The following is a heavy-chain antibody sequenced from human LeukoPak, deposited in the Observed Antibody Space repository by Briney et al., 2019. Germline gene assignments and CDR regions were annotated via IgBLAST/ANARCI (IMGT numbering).Heavy chain of an antibody. CDR3: ARDRIAVAGNYYYYGMDV. CDR1: SGSIDITNY. V-gene: IGHV4-4*02. J-gene: IGHJ6*02. D-gene: IGHD6-19*01. Sequence: GTLSLTCDVSSGSIDITNYWSWVRQAPGKGLEWIGEISHSGTTNYNPSLRSRVAMSLDRDNNQFSLSLRSVTAADTAVYYCARDRIAVAGNYYYYGMDVWGQGTTVTVSS. CDR2: ISHSGTT.